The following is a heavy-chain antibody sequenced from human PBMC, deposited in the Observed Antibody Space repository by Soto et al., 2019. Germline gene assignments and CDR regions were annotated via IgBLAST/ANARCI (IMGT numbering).Heavy chain of an antibody. CDR1: GYTFTGYA. J-gene: IGHJ4*02. Sequence: EASVEVSCKASGYTFTGYAMHWVRQAPGQRLEWMGWINAGNGNTNYAQKLQGRVTMTTDTSTSTAYMELRSLRSDDTAVYYCARGDTAMAPIDYWGQGTLVTVS. CDR2: INAGNGNT. CDR3: ARGDTAMAPIDY. D-gene: IGHD5-18*01. V-gene: IGHV1-3*01.